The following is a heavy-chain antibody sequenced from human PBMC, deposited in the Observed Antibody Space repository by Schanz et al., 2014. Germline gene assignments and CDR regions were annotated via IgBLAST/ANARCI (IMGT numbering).Heavy chain of an antibody. CDR1: EFTFSSYK. CDR3: ARDGNYYGSRNYYKTPYYFDY. Sequence: EVQLVESGGGLVKPGGSLRLSCEASEFTFSSYKMNWVRQAPGKGLEWVSSISSSGSYIHYADSVKGRFTISRDISKNTLHLQVTSLRAEDTAIYYCARDGNYYGSRNYYKTPYYFDYWGQGTLVTVSS. D-gene: IGHD3-10*01. V-gene: IGHV3-21*01. CDR2: ISSSGSYI. J-gene: IGHJ4*02.